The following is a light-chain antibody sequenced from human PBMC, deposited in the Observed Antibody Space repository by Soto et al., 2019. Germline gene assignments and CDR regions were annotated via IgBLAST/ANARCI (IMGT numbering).Light chain of an antibody. CDR1: QRVSSNY. V-gene: IGKV3-20*01. Sequence: EIVLTQSPVTLSLSPGERVTLSCRASQRVSSNYVAWYQQRPGQPPRLLIYSASRRANGIPDRFSGSGSGTDFTLTLSRLESEDFAVYYCQQYGTVPNTFGQGTRLEIK. J-gene: IGKJ5*01. CDR3: QQYGTVPNT. CDR2: SAS.